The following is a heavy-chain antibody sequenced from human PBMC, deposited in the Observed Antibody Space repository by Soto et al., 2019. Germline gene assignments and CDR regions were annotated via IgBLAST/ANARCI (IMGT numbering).Heavy chain of an antibody. CDR3: ARDYYDSSGYYVFDY. V-gene: IGHV3-30-3*01. J-gene: IGHJ4*02. CDR2: ISYDGSNK. Sequence: QVQLVESGGGVVQPGRSLRLSCAASGFTFSSYAMHWVRQAPGKGLGWVAVISYDGSNKYYADSVKGRFTISRDNSKNTLYLQMNSLRAEDTAVYYCARDYYDSSGYYVFDYWGQGTLVTVSS. CDR1: GFTFSSYA. D-gene: IGHD3-22*01.